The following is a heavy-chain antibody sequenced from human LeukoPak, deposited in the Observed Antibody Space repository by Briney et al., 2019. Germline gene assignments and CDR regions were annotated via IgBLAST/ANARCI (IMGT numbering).Heavy chain of an antibody. V-gene: IGHV3-74*01. J-gene: IGHJ4*02. CDR1: GFTFSSYA. D-gene: IGHD1-26*01. Sequence: EGSLRLSCAASGFTFSSYAMHWVRQAPGKGLVWVSRINEDGSTTNYADSVKGRSTIFRDNAKNTLYLQMNSLRAEDTAVYYCVRDLGGRSGHWGQGTLVTVSS. CDR3: VRDLGGRSGH. CDR2: INEDGSTT.